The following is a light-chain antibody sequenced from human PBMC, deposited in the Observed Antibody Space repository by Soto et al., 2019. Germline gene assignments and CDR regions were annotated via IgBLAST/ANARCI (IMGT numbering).Light chain of an antibody. V-gene: IGKV1-17*03. J-gene: IGKJ1*01. CDR3: LQHNIYPPP. CDR1: HGIINY. CDR2: AAF. Sequence: QMTQCRSRMSASVGDRVTITCRASHGIINYLAWFQQKPGKVPKRLIYAAFTLQSGVPSRFSGSGSGTEFTLPISSLQPEDFATYSRLQHNIYPPPFGQGTNVDI.